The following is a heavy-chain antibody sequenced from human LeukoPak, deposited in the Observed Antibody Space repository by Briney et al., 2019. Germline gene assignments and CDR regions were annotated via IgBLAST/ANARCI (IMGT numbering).Heavy chain of an antibody. CDR1: GGSISSYY. V-gene: IGHV4-59*12. Sequence: SETLSLTCTVSGGSISSYYWSWIRQPPGKGLEWIGYIYYSGSTNYNPSFKSRVTISVDTSKNHFSLKLTPVTAPDTAVYYGARGRHYHDSTGYYYWGQGTLVTVSS. CDR2: IYYSGST. CDR3: ARGRHYHDSTGYYY. J-gene: IGHJ4*02. D-gene: IGHD3-22*01.